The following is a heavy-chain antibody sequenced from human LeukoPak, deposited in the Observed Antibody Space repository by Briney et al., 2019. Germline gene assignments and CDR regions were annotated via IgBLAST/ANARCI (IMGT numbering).Heavy chain of an antibody. J-gene: IGHJ4*02. CDR1: GGSISSYY. CDR3: ARGGSGSYWVDY. D-gene: IGHD1-26*01. Sequence: SETLSLTRTVSGGSISSYYWSWIRQPAGKGLEWIGRIYTSGSTNFNPSLKSRVTMSVDTSKNQFSLELRSVTAADAAVYYCARGGSGSYWVDYWGQGTLVTVSS. CDR2: IYTSGST. V-gene: IGHV4-4*07.